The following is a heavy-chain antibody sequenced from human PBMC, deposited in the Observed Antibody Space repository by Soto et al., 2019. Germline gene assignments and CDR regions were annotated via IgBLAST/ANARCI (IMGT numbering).Heavy chain of an antibody. Sequence: QVQLVQYGPEVKKPGASVKVSCKGSGYTFSNYGVTWVRQAPGQGLERLGWVSAYNRNTDYAQKFEDRATMTIDTSTNTAYLELRGLTHDDTAVYYCARERRWEPLLYWGQGTL. CDR2: VSAYNRNT. D-gene: IGHD1-26*01. CDR1: GYTFSNYG. J-gene: IGHJ4*02. CDR3: ARERRWEPLLY. V-gene: IGHV1-18*01.